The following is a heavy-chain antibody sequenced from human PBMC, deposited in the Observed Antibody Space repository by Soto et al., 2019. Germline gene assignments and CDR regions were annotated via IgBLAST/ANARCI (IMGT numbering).Heavy chain of an antibody. J-gene: IGHJ6*03. CDR1: GGSISSYY. CDR3: ARVPPGLRFLEWQGPGGDYYMDV. D-gene: IGHD3-3*01. V-gene: IGHV4-59*01. CDR2: IYYSGST. Sequence: SETLSLTCTVSGGSISSYYWSWIRQPPGKGLEWIGYIYYSGSTNYNPSLKSRVAISVDTSKNQFSLKLGFVTAADTAVYYCARVPPGLRFLEWQGPGGDYYMDVWGKGTTVTVSS.